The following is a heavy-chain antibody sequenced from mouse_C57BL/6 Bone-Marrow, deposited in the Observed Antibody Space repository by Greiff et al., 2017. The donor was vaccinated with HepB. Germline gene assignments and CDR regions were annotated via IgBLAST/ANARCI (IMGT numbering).Heavy chain of an antibody. CDR2: SRNKANDYTT. CDR3: ARDPLMITVFYFDY. J-gene: IGHJ2*01. V-gene: IGHV7-1*01. Sequence: EVMLVESGGGLVQSGRSLRLSCATSGFTFSDFYMEWVRQAPGKGLEWIAASRNKANDYTTEYSASVKGRFIVSRDTSKSILYLQMNALRAEDTAIYYCARDPLMITVFYFDYWGQGTTLTVSS. D-gene: IGHD2-4*01. CDR1: GFTFSDFY.